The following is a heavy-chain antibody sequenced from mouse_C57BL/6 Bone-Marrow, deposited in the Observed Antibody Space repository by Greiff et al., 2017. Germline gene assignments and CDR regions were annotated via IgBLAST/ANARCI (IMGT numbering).Heavy chain of an antibody. J-gene: IGHJ2*01. CDR1: GYTFTSSW. CDR3: ARDGYGAFDF. Sequence: QVQLQQPGAELVMPGASVKLSCTASGYTFTSSWMHWVKQRPGQGLEWIGEIDPSDSYTNYNQKFKGKSTLTVDKSSSTAYMQLSSLTSEDSAVDYYARDGYGAFDFWGRGTTLTVSS. V-gene: IGHV1-69*01. D-gene: IGHD2-2*01. CDR2: IDPSDSYT.